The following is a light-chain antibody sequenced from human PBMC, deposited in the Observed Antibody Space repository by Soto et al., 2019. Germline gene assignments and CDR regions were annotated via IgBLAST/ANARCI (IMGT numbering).Light chain of an antibody. Sequence: QSVLTQPPSTSGSPGQSVTISCTGTSSDVGGYNYVSWYQQHPGKAPKLMIYDVTKRPSGVPDRFSGSKSGNTASLTVSGLQAEDEDDYYCSSYAGSNNRVFGGGTKVTVL. CDR3: SSYAGSNNRV. CDR2: DVT. J-gene: IGLJ3*02. V-gene: IGLV2-8*01. CDR1: SSDVGGYNY.